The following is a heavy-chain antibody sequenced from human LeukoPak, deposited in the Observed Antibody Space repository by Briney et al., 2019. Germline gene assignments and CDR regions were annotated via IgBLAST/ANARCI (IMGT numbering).Heavy chain of an antibody. J-gene: IGHJ5*02. CDR3: IVFGDSNH. D-gene: IGHD4-17*01. CDR1: GLTGSHNY. V-gene: IGHV3-53*01. Sequence: HPGGSLRLSCAASGLTGSHNYVSWVRQAPGKGLEWVSAIHTSGDTCYADSVKGRFTISRDTSKNTLYLQINSLRVEDTAVYYCIVFGDSNHWGQGTLVTVSS. CDR2: IHTSGDT.